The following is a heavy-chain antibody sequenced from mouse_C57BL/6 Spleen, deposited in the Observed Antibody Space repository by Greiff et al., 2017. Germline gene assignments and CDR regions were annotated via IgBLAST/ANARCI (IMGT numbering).Heavy chain of an antibody. CDR2: IHPNSGST. Sequence: QVQLQQPGAELVKPGASVKLSCKASGYTFTSYWMHWVKQRPGQGLEWIGMIHPNSGSTNYNEKFKSKATLTVDKSSSTAYMQLSSLTSEDSAVYYCALITTVVEGYWGQGTTRTVSS. D-gene: IGHD1-1*01. CDR1: GYTFTSYW. CDR3: ALITTVVEGY. V-gene: IGHV1-64*01. J-gene: IGHJ2*01.